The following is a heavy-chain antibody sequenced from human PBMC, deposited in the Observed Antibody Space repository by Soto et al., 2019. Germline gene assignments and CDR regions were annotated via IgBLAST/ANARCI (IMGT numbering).Heavy chain of an antibody. CDR3: ARGVASSSRTSLIY. V-gene: IGHV4-59*01. J-gene: IGHJ4*02. D-gene: IGHD6-13*01. Sequence: SETLSLTCTVSGDSIRSYYWSWIRQPPGKGLEWIGYIYYSGSTNYNPSLESRVTMSIDTTKNQFSLKLSSVTAADTAIYYCARGVASSSRTSLIYWGQGALVTVS. CDR1: GDSIRSYY. CDR2: IYYSGST.